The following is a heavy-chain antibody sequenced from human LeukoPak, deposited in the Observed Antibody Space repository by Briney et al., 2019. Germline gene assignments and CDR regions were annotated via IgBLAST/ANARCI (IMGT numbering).Heavy chain of an antibody. CDR3: ARSDGSGSYPHY. V-gene: IGHV1-3*01. D-gene: IGHD3-10*01. CDR2: INAGNGNT. J-gene: IGHJ4*02. CDR1: GYTFTSYA. Sequence: ASVKVSCKASGYTFTSYAMHWVGQAPGQRLEWMGWINAGNGNTKYSQKFQGRVTIARDTSASTAYLKLSSLSSEDTAVYYCARSDGSGSYPHYWGQGTLVTVSS.